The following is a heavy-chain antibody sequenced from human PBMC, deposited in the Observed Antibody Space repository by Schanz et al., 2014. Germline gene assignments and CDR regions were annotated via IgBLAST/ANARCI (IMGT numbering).Heavy chain of an antibody. CDR3: AKHLYQYNYYGMDV. D-gene: IGHD2-2*02. CDR2: ISGSGGST. J-gene: IGHJ6*02. Sequence: EVQLVESGGGLVQPGGSLRLSCAASGYTFSCNAMSWVRQAPGKGLEWVSTISGSGGSTYYADSVKGRFTISRDNSKNTLSLQLNSLRADDTAVYYCAKHLYQYNYYGMDVWGQGTTVTVSS. CDR1: GYTFSCNA. V-gene: IGHV3-23*04.